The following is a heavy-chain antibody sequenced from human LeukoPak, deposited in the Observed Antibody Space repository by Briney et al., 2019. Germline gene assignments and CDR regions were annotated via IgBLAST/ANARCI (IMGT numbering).Heavy chain of an antibody. V-gene: IGHV4-4*07. CDR1: GGSISSYY. D-gene: IGHD3-22*01. Sequence: PSETLSLTCTVSGGSISSYYWSWIRQPAGKGLERIGRIYTSGSTNYNPSLKSRVSMSVDTSKNKFSLKLSSVTAADTAVYYCAREREGYYDSSGADAFDIWGQGTMVTVSS. J-gene: IGHJ3*02. CDR3: AREREGYYDSSGADAFDI. CDR2: IYTSGST.